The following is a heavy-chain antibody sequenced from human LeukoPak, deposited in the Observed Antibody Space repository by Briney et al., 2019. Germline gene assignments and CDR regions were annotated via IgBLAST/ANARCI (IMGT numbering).Heavy chain of an antibody. V-gene: IGHV3-33*01. Sequence: PGRSLRLSCAASGFTFSSYGMHWVRQAPGKGLEWVAVIWYDGRNKNYADSVKGRFTISRDNSKNTLYLQMNSLRAEDTAVYYCARVFATSLRAMGVMPPYYYGMDVWGQGTTVTVSS. CDR3: ARVFATSLRAMGVMPPYYYGMDV. D-gene: IGHD3-16*01. J-gene: IGHJ6*02. CDR1: GFTFSSYG. CDR2: IWYDGRNK.